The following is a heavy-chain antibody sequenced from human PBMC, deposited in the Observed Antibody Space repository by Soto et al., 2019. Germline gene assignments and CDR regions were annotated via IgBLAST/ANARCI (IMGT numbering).Heavy chain of an antibody. J-gene: IGHJ2*01. CDR3: AKAYSSIWSHWYFDL. CDR1: GFTFSSYA. V-gene: IGHV3-23*01. CDR2: IGGDGGST. D-gene: IGHD6-13*01. Sequence: EVQLLESGGGLVQPGGSLRLSCAASGFTFSSYAMNWVRQAPGKGLEWVSLIGGDGGSTYYADSVRGRFTISRDNSKNTLYLQMNSLRAEDTAIYYCAKAYSSIWSHWYFDLWGLGTLVTVS.